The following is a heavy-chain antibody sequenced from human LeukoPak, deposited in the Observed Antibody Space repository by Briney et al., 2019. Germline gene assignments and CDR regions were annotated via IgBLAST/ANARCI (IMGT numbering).Heavy chain of an antibody. J-gene: IGHJ4*02. V-gene: IGHV3-30*07. CDR1: GLTFNTYA. Sequence: GGSLRLSCAASGLTFNTYAMHWVRQAPGKGLEWVAVISYDGSKKFYADSVKGRFTISRDKLNDMLYLQMSSLRDDDTGVYYCARDLNRGSYFDYWGQGSLVTVSS. CDR2: ISYDGSKK. CDR3: ARDLNRGSYFDY.